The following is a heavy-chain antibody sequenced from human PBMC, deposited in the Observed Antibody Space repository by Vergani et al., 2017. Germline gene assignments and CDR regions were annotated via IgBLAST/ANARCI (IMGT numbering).Heavy chain of an antibody. CDR2: INHSGST. D-gene: IGHD3-10*01. CDR3: ATRPGKRFRYLGT. CDR1: GGSFSGYY. Sequence: QLQLQESGPGLVQPSETLSLTCAVYGGSFSGYYWSWIRQPPGKGLEWIGEINHSGSTNYNPSLKSRVTISVDTSKNQFSLKLSSVTAADTAVYYCATRPGKRFRYLGTWGQGTLVTVSS. J-gene: IGHJ5*02. V-gene: IGHV4-34*01.